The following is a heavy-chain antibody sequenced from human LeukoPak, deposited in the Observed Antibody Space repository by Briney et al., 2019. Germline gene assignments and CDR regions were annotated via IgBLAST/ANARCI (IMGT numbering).Heavy chain of an antibody. Sequence: SETLSLTCTVSGGSISSYYWNWTRQPPGRGLEWIGYIYYSGSTYNPSLKGRVTISVDTSKNQFSLKLSSVTAADTAVYYCARVGDSSGWHGRVDYWGQGTLVTVSS. V-gene: IGHV4-59*01. CDR3: ARVGDSSGWHGRVDY. CDR1: GGSISSYY. CDR2: IYYSGST. D-gene: IGHD6-19*01. J-gene: IGHJ4*02.